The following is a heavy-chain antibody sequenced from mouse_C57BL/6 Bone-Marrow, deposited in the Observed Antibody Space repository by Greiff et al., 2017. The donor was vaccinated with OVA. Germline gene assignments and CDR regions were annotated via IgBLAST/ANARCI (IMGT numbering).Heavy chain of an antibody. J-gene: IGHJ1*03. CDR1: GFTFSSYT. D-gene: IGHD1-1*01. V-gene: IGHV5-9*01. CDR2: ISGGGGNT. CDR3: ARHEDYYGSRPYFDV. Sequence: EVQGVESGGGLVKPGGSLKLSCAASGFTFSSYTMSWVRQTPEKRLEWVATISGGGGNTYYPDSVKGRFTISRDNAKNTLYLQMSSLRSEDTALYYCARHEDYYGSRPYFDVWGTGTTVTVSS.